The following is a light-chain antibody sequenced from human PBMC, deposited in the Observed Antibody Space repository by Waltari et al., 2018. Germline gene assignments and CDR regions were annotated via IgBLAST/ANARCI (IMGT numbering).Light chain of an antibody. V-gene: IGLV3-19*01. CDR2: GND. CDR1: TLTTSY. J-gene: IGLJ3*02. CDR3: SSRNGRANEVV. Sequence: SSELTQDPAVSVALGQTIRFTCQGDTLTTSYASWYQVKPGQAPVLVMFGNDKRPSGIPDRISGYSSGTTSTLTITGAQAEDEADYYCSSRNGRANEVVFAGGTKVTVL.